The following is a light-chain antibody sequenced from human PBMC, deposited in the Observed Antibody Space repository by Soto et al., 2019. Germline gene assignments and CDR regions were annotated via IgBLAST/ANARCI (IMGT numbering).Light chain of an antibody. CDR3: VSFTTTXTHV. Sequence: QSALTQPASLSGSPVQSITISCTGTSSDIGAYDYVSWFQQHPGKAPKLMISEVNNRPSGVSNRFSGSKSGNTAYLTISGLQVEDEAEYFCVSFTTTXTHVVGRGTKVXV. J-gene: IGLJ1*01. CDR2: EVN. CDR1: SSDIGAYDY. V-gene: IGLV2-14*01.